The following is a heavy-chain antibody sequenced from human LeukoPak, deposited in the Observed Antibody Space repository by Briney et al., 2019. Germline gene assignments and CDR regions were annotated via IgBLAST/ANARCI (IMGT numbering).Heavy chain of an antibody. J-gene: IGHJ4*02. D-gene: IGHD3-22*01. Sequence: ASVTVSFKASGYSFTDYGVSWVRQAPGQGLEWMGWISPYTGNTDYPRDLRGRVAMTADTSTSTVYMELKSLRSDDTAFYYCTREAEDLPGVITFLYWGQGTLVTVSS. CDR3: TREAEDLPGVITFLY. CDR2: ISPYTGNT. CDR1: GYSFTDYG. V-gene: IGHV1-18*01.